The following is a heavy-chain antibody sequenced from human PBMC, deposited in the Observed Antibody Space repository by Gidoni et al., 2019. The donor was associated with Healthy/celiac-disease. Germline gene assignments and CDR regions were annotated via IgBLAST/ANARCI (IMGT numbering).Heavy chain of an antibody. CDR2: INHSGST. Sequence: QVQLQQWGAGLLKPSETLSLTCDVYGGSFSGYYWSWIRQPPGKGLEWIGEINHSGSTNYNPSLKSRVTISVDTSKNQFSLKLSSVTAADTAVYYCARGGPEAYSSSRAAVKYYFDYWGQGTLVTVSS. V-gene: IGHV4-34*01. D-gene: IGHD6-13*01. CDR1: GGSFSGYY. CDR3: ARGGPEAYSSSRAAVKYYFDY. J-gene: IGHJ4*02.